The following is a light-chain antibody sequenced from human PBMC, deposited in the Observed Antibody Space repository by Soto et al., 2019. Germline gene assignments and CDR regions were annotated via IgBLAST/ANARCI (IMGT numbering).Light chain of an antibody. CDR1: QRLSSN. Sequence: EIVMTQSPATLSVSPGERVTLSCRASQRLSSNLAWYQQKPGQAPRLLIYGTSTRATGIPARFSGSGSGREFTLTIRSLQSEDFAVYSCQQYNDWPPLFTFGPGTKVDIK. J-gene: IGKJ3*01. V-gene: IGKV3-15*01. CDR2: GTS. CDR3: QQYNDWPPLFT.